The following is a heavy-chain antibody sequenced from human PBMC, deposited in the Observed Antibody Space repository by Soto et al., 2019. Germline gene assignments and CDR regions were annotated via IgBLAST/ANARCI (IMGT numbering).Heavy chain of an antibody. CDR1: GFTFSSYA. V-gene: IGHV3-23*01. D-gene: IGHD2-2*01. CDR3: AKASLSSSTWHLYHFDH. Sequence: EVQLLESGGGLVQPGGSLRLSCAASGFTFSSYAMSWVRQPPGQGLQWVSTIAGNDAGADFAESVRGRFTISRDNSKNTLYLQMDSLKGEYTAIYYCAKASLSSSTWHLYHFDHWGQGTLVTVSS. J-gene: IGHJ4*02. CDR2: IAGNDAGA.